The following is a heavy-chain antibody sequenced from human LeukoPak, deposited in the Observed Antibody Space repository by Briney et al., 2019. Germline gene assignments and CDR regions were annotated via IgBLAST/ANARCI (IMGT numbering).Heavy chain of an antibody. CDR3: ASLRY. V-gene: IGHV4-34*01. Sequence: SETLSLTCTVSGGSISSYYWSWIRQPPGKGLEWIGEINHSGTPIYNPSLKRRVTISVDTSKNQFSLKLSSVTAADTAVYYCASLRYWGQGTLVTVSS. CDR2: INHSGTP. CDR1: GGSISSYY. D-gene: IGHD4-17*01. J-gene: IGHJ4*02.